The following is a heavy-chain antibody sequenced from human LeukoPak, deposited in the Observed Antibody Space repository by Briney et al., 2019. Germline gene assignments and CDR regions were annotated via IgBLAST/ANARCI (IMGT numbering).Heavy chain of an antibody. CDR2: ITESSGST. V-gene: IGHV3-23*01. CDR3: AKVPRLTTGY. Sequence: PGGSLRLSCAASGFTFGSYTMSWVRQAPGKGLEWVSFITESSGSTYYADSVQGRFTISRDNSKNALYLQMNSLRAEDTAVYYCAKVPRLTTGYWGQGTLVTVSS. J-gene: IGHJ4*02. CDR1: GFTFGSYT. D-gene: IGHD4-17*01.